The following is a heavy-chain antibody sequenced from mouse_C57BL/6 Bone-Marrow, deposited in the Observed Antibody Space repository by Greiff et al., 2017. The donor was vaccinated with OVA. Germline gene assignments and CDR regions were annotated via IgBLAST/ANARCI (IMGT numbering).Heavy chain of an antibody. J-gene: IGHJ2*01. CDR1: GYAFTNYL. CDR3: ARSTPRFDY. Sequence: QVQLQQSGAELVRPGTSVKVSCKASGYAFTNYLIEWVKQRPGQGLEWIGVINPGSGGTNYNEKFKGKATLTADKSSSTAYMQLSSLTSEDSAVYFCARSTPRFDYWGQGTTLTVSS. V-gene: IGHV1-54*01. CDR2: INPGSGGT.